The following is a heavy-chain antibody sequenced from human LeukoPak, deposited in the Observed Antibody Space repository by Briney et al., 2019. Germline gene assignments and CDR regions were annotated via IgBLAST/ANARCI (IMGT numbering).Heavy chain of an antibody. D-gene: IGHD6-19*01. CDR3: ARSAGIAVAGTGYMDV. V-gene: IGHV4-39*01. J-gene: IGHJ6*03. CDR2: IYYSGST. CDR1: GGSISSSSYY. Sequence: PSETLSLTCTVSGGSISSSSYYWGWIRQPPGKGLEWLGSIYYSGSTYYNPSCKSRATISVDTSKNQFSLKLSSVTAADTAVYYCARSAGIAVAGTGYMDVWGKGTTVTVSS.